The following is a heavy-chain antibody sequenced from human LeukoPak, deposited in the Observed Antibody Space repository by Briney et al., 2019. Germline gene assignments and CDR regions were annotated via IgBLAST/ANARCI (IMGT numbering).Heavy chain of an antibody. CDR2: INHSGST. CDR1: GGSFSGYY. J-gene: IGHJ4*02. CDR3: ARMTYYYDSSGYYYGWIFDY. V-gene: IGHV4-34*01. D-gene: IGHD3-22*01. Sequence: PSETLSLTCAVYGGSFSGYYWSWIRQPPGKGLEWIGEINHSGSTNYNPSLKSRVTISVDTSKNQSSLKLNSVTAADTAVYYCARMTYYYDSSGYYYGWIFDYWGQGTLVTVSS.